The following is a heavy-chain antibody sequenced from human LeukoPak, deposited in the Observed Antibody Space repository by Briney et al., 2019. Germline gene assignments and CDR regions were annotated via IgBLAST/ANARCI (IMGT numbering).Heavy chain of an antibody. Sequence: GGSLRLSCAASGFTFRSYSMNWVRQAPGKGLEWVSSISGSSSHIYYADSVKGRFTISRDNAKNSLYLHMNSLRADDTAVYYCARAGTTGTTRFYFDYWGQGTLVTVSS. CDR3: ARAGTTGTTRFYFDY. V-gene: IGHV3-21*01. CDR1: GFTFRSYS. J-gene: IGHJ4*02. D-gene: IGHD1-1*01. CDR2: ISGSSSHI.